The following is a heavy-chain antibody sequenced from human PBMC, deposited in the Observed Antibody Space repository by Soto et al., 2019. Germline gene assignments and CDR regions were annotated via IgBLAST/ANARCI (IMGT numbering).Heavy chain of an antibody. D-gene: IGHD6-13*01. V-gene: IGHV3-23*01. Sequence: GGSLRLSCAASGFTFSSYAMSWVRQAPGKGLEWVSAISGSGGSTYYADSVKGRFTISRDNSKNTLYLQMNSLRAEDTAVYYCAKDQVYSSPDYYYYYGMDVWGQGTTVTVSS. J-gene: IGHJ6*02. CDR2: ISGSGGST. CDR1: GFTFSSYA. CDR3: AKDQVYSSPDYYYYYGMDV.